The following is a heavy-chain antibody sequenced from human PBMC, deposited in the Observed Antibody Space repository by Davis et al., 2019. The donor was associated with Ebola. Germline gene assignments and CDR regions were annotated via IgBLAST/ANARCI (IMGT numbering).Heavy chain of an antibody. D-gene: IGHD3-3*01. V-gene: IGHV1-18*04. J-gene: IGHJ6*02. Sequence: ASVKVSCKASGYTFSTYGITWVRQAPGQGLEWMGWISAYNGNTNYDQKLQGRVTMTTDTSTSTAYMELRSLRSDDTAVYYCARVHYDFWSGYYSPHYYYGMDVWGQGTTVTVSS. CDR3: ARVHYDFWSGYYSPHYYYGMDV. CDR1: GYTFSTYG. CDR2: ISAYNGNT.